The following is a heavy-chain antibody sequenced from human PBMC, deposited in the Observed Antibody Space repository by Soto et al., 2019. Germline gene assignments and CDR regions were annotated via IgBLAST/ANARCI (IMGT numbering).Heavy chain of an antibody. D-gene: IGHD3-10*01. V-gene: IGHV1-69*02. CDR1: GGTFSNYT. Sequence: QVQLVQSGAEVKKPGSSVKVSCKASGGTFSNYTISWVRQAPGQGLEWMGRIIPILGIANYAQKFQGRVTITADKSTSTAYMELSSLRSEDTAVYYCASLMSSGYYYGMDVWGQGTTVTVSS. J-gene: IGHJ6*02. CDR2: IIPILGIA. CDR3: ASLMSSGYYYGMDV.